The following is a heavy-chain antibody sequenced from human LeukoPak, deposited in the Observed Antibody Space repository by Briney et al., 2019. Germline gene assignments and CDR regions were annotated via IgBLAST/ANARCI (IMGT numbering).Heavy chain of an antibody. CDR3: ARDTAMALFDY. J-gene: IGHJ4*02. CDR1: GFTFSTYA. V-gene: IGHV3-64*04. Sequence: GGSLRLSCSASGFTFSTYAMHWVRQAPGKGLEYVSAISINGGSTNYADSVKGRFTISRDNSKNTLYLQMNSLRAEDTAVYYCARDTAMALFDYWGQGALVTVSS. D-gene: IGHD5-18*01. CDR2: ISINGGST.